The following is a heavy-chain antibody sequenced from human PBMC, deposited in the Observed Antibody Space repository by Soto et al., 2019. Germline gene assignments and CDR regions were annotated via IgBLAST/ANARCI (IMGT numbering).Heavy chain of an antibody. CDR2: ISAYNGNT. V-gene: IGHV1-18*01. Sequence: ASVKVSCKASGYTFTSYSISWVRQAPGQGLEWMGWISAYNGNTNYAQKLQGRVTMTTDTSTSTAYMELRSLRSDDTAVYYCARDCDRAQFISLPRHDAIDIRGQGTMVTVS. CDR1: GYTFTSYS. J-gene: IGHJ3*02. D-gene: IGHD6-6*01. CDR3: ARDCDRAQFISLPRHDAIDI.